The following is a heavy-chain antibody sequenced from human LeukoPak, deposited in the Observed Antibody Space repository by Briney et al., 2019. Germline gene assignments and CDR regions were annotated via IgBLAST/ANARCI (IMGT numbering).Heavy chain of an antibody. CDR2: ISAYDGIT. J-gene: IGHJ4*02. D-gene: IGHD2-2*02. Sequence: AAVKVPRKGSGYTLIGFGLSWVRQALGQGGEWMGRISAYDGITNYAQNLQGRVTMITDTSTSTAYMELRSLRSDDTAVYDCARSRGPYCSSTGCYSVDIVATDYHYWGQGTLVTVAS. CDR3: ARSRGPYCSSTGCYSVDIVATDYHY. V-gene: IGHV1-18*01. CDR1: GYTLIGFG.